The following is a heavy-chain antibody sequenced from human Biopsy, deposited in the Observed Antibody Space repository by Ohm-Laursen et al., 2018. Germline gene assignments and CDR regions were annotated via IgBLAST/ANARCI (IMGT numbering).Heavy chain of an antibody. J-gene: IGHJ3*02. CDR1: GGSLSSYY. CDR2: IYSSGST. CDR3: ARWTPEYDSSRYYLDAFDI. Sequence: TLSLTCTVSGGSLSSYYWSWIRQPSGKGLEWIGRIYSSGSTNYNPSLKSRVTLSMDTSKRQFSLKLSFVTAADTAVYYCARWTPEYDSSRYYLDAFDIWGQGTKVTVSS. V-gene: IGHV4-4*07. D-gene: IGHD3-22*01.